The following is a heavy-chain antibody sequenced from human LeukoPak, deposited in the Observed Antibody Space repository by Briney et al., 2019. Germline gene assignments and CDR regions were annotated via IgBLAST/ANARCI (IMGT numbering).Heavy chain of an antibody. CDR2: IYYSGST. CDR3: AKPASAGYSSGWYYYFDY. J-gene: IGHJ4*02. Sequence: SETLSLTCTVSGGSISSSSYYWGWIRQPPGKGLEWIGSIYYSGSTYYNPSLKSRVTISVDTSKNQFSLKLSSVTAADTAVYYCAKPASAGYSSGWYYYFDYWGQGTLVTVSS. D-gene: IGHD6-19*01. CDR1: GGSISSSSYY. V-gene: IGHV4-39*01.